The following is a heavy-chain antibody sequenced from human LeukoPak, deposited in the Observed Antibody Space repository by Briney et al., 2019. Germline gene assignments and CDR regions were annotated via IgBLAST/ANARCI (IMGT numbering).Heavy chain of an antibody. V-gene: IGHV3-33*01. D-gene: IGHD3-22*01. CDR1: GFTFSSYD. J-gene: IGHJ4*02. CDR3: ARVRYDSSGYYFDY. Sequence: GGSLRLSCAASGFTFSSYDMHWVRQAPGKGLEWVAVIWYDGSNKYYADSVKGRFTISRDNSKNTLYLQMNSLRAEDTAVYYCARVRYDSSGYYFDYWGQGTLVTVSS. CDR2: IWYDGSNK.